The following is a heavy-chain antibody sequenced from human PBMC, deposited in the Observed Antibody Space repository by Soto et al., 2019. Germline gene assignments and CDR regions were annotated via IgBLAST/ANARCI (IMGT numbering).Heavy chain of an antibody. CDR1: GFTFSSYW. V-gene: IGHV3-7*01. J-gene: IGHJ6*03. D-gene: IGHD3-10*01. CDR3: ARDSLGSGSHYYYYYYMDV. CDR2: IKQDGSEK. Sequence: EVQLVESGGGLVQPGGSLRLSCAASGFTFSSYWMSWVRQAPGRGLEWVANIKQDGSEKYYVDSVKGRFTISRDNAKNSLYLQMNSLRAEDTAVYYCARDSLGSGSHYYYYYYMDVWGKGTTVTVSS.